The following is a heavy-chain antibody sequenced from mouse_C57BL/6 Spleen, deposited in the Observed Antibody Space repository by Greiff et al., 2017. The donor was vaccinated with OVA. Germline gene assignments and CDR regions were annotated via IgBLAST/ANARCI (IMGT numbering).Heavy chain of an antibody. Sequence: QVQLQQSGPELVKPGASVKISCKASGYAFSSSWMNWVKQRPGKGLEWIGRFYPGDGDTNYNGKFKGKATLTADKSSSTAYMQLSSLTSEDSAVYFCARGYGYDGAWFAYWGQGTLVTVSA. V-gene: IGHV1-82*01. CDR1: GYAFSSSW. J-gene: IGHJ3*01. D-gene: IGHD2-2*01. CDR2: FYPGDGDT. CDR3: ARGYGYDGAWFAY.